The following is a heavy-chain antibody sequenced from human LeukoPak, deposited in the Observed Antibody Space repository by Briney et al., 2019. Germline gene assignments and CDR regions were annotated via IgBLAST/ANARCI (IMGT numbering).Heavy chain of an antibody. CDR1: GYTFTGYY. Sequence: ASVKVSCKASGYTFTGYYMHWVRQAPGQGLEWMGWINPNSGGTNYAQKFQGRVTMTRDTSISTAYMELSRLRSDDTAVYYCAREMATGFNGAFDIWGQGTMVTVSS. V-gene: IGHV1-2*02. D-gene: IGHD5-24*01. J-gene: IGHJ3*02. CDR2: INPNSGGT. CDR3: AREMATGFNGAFDI.